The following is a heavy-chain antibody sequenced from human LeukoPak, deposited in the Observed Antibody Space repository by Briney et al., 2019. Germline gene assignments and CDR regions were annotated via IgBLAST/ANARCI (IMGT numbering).Heavy chain of an antibody. Sequence: PGGSLRLSCAASGFTFSSYGMHWVRQAPGKGLEWVAFIRYDGSNKYYADSVKGRFTISRDNSKNTLYLQMNSLRAEDTAVYYCARVRSHSSGWFDFDYWGQGTLVTVSS. D-gene: IGHD6-19*01. V-gene: IGHV3-30*02. CDR2: IRYDGSNK. CDR1: GFTFSSYG. CDR3: ARVRSHSSGWFDFDY. J-gene: IGHJ4*02.